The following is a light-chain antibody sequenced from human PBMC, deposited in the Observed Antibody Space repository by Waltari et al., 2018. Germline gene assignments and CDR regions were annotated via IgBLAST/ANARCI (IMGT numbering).Light chain of an antibody. J-gene: IGKJ1*01. V-gene: IGKV3-20*01. CDR1: QSVRIY. CDR2: HAS. Sequence: EIVLTQSPGTVSLSPGDRATLSCRASQSVRIYLAWYQQKPGQAPWLLIYHASTRATGIPDRFGASGSGTDFSLTISRLEPEDFAMYYCQQYVESPATFGQGTKVEIK. CDR3: QQYVESPAT.